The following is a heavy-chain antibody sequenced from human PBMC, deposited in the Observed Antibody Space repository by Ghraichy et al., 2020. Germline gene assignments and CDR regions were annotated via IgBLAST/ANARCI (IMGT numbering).Heavy chain of an antibody. D-gene: IGHD4-17*01. CDR2: INPSGGST. CDR3: ATRPYGDYYFDY. V-gene: IGHV1-46*01. J-gene: IGHJ4*02. CDR1: GYTFTSYY. Sequence: ASVKVSCKASGYTFTSYYMHWVRQAPGQGLEWMGIINPSGGSTSYAQKFQGRVTMTRDTSTSTVYMELSSLRSEDTAVYYCATRPYGDYYFDYWGQGTLVTISS.